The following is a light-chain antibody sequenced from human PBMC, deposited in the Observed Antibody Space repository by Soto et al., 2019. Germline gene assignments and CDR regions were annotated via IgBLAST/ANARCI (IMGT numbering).Light chain of an antibody. V-gene: IGKV1-27*01. CDR3: QQRSKWPIT. J-gene: IGKJ5*01. CDR2: AAS. Sequence: DIQMTQSPPSLSASVGDRVTITCRASQGISNYLAWYQQKPGELPKLVIYAASILQTGVPSRFSGSGSGTDFSLTISSLQPEDVAVYYCQQRSKWPITFGQGTRLET. CDR1: QGISNY.